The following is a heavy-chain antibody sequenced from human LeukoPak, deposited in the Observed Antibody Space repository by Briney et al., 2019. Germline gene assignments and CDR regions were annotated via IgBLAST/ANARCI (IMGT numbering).Heavy chain of an antibody. J-gene: IGHJ5*02. CDR1: GGSTSSYY. CDR2: IYYSGST. V-gene: IGHV4-59*08. CDR3: ARRVPSALLWPVGEGGWFDP. Sequence: SETLSLTCTVSGGSTSSYYWSWIRQPPGKGLEWIGYIYYSGSTNYNPSLKSRVTISVDTSKNQFSLKLSSVTAADTAVYYCARRVPSALLWPVGEGGWFDPWGQGTLVTVSS. D-gene: IGHD3-10*01.